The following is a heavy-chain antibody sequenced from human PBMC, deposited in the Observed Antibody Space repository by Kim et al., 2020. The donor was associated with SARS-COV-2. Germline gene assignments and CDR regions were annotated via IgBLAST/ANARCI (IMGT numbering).Heavy chain of an antibody. CDR1: GFTFSSYS. Sequence: GGSLRLSCAASGFTFSSYSMNWVRQAPGKGLEWVSSISSSSSYIYYADSVKGRFTISRDNAKNSLYLQMNSLRAEDTAVYYCARDLGIAVAGTLDWFDPWGQGTLVTVSS. CDR3: ARDLGIAVAGTLDWFDP. D-gene: IGHD6-19*01. V-gene: IGHV3-21*01. CDR2: ISSSSSYI. J-gene: IGHJ5*02.